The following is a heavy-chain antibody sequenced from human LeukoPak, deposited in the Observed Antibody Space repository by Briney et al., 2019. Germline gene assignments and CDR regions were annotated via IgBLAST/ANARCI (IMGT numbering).Heavy chain of an antibody. CDR3: ASESKV. CDR1: GASINTYY. CDR2: ISASGTT. J-gene: IGHJ4*02. V-gene: IGHV4-4*07. D-gene: IGHD4-11*01. Sequence: PSETLSLTCTVSGASINTYYWNWIRQPAGKGMEWVGRISASGTTNYNPSLKSRATMSADTSKNRLSLQLRSVTAADTAVYFCASESKVWGQGTLVSVSS.